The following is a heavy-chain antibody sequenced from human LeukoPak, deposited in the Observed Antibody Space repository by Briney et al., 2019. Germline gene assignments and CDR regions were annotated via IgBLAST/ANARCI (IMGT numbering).Heavy chain of an antibody. D-gene: IGHD3-10*01. CDR3: AKGLITMVRGAFDY. CDR1: GFPLSSYG. V-gene: IGHV3-30*02. J-gene: IGHJ4*02. Sequence: GGSLRLSCAASGFPLSSYGMHWVRRAPGKGLEWVAFLRYDGSNKLYADCVEGRFTISRDNSKNTLYLQMNSVRAEDTAVYYCAKGLITMVRGAFDYWGQGTLVTVSS. CDR2: LRYDGSNK.